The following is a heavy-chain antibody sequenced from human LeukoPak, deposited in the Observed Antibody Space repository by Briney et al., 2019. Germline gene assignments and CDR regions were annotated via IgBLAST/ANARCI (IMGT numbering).Heavy chain of an antibody. D-gene: IGHD2-15*01. Sequence: SETLSLTCTVSGGSISSYYWSWIRQPPGKGLEWIGYIYYSGSTNYNPSLKSRVTISVDTSKNQFSLKLSSVTAVDTAVYYCARRYCSGGSCLVDAFDIWGQGTMVTVSS. V-gene: IGHV4-59*12. CDR1: GGSISSYY. CDR3: ARRYCSGGSCLVDAFDI. CDR2: IYYSGST. J-gene: IGHJ3*02.